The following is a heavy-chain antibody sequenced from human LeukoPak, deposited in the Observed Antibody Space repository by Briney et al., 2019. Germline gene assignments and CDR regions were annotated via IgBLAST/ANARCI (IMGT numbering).Heavy chain of an antibody. D-gene: IGHD3-16*02. CDR3: AREKLYYDYVWGSYRESYSFDS. J-gene: IGHJ4*02. CDR1: GFTFSSYG. Sequence: GGSLRLSCAASGFTFSSYGMSWVRQAPGKGLEWVSAISGSGGSTYYADSVKGRFTISRDNSKNTLYLQMNSLRAEDTAVYYCAREKLYYDYVWGSYRESYSFDSWGQGTLVTVSS. V-gene: IGHV3-23*01. CDR2: ISGSGGST.